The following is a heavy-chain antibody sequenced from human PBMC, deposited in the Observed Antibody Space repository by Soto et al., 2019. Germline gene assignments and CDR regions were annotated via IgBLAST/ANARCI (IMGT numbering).Heavy chain of an antibody. CDR2: TYYRSKWYN. Sequence: PSQTLSLTCAISGDSVSSNSSAWNCISQSPSRGLEWLGRTYYRSKWYNDYAVSVKSRITINPDTSKNQFSLQLNSVTPEDTAVYYCARDGYSYGSDYFDYWGQGTLVTVSS. J-gene: IGHJ4*02. CDR3: ARDGYSYGSDYFDY. CDR1: GDSVSSNSSA. D-gene: IGHD5-18*01. V-gene: IGHV6-1*01.